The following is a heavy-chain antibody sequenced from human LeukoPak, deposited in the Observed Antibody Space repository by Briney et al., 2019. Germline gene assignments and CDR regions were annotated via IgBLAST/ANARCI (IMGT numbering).Heavy chain of an antibody. D-gene: IGHD3-9*01. Sequence: GASVKVSCKASGYTFTGYYMHWVRQAPGQGLEWMGWINPNSGGTYYAQKFQGRVTMTSDTSISTAYMELSRLRSDDTAVYYCARDRVNYDILTGSHVIHWFDPWGQGTLVTVSS. CDR2: INPNSGGT. CDR3: ARDRVNYDILTGSHVIHWFDP. V-gene: IGHV1-2*02. CDR1: GYTFTGYY. J-gene: IGHJ5*02.